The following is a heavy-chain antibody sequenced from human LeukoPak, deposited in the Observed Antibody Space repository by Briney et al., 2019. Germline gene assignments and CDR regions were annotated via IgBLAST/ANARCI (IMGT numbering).Heavy chain of an antibody. CDR3: ARARGHWNYDF. CDR2: TSAYNGNT. V-gene: IGHV1-18*01. J-gene: IGHJ4*02. CDR1: GYTFSNYG. D-gene: IGHD1-7*01. Sequence: ASVKVSCKASGYTFSNYGITWVRQAPGQGLEWMGWTSAYNGNTNYAQKVQGRVTMTTDTSTSTAYMELRSLRSDDTAVYYCARARGHWNYDFWGQGTLVTVSS.